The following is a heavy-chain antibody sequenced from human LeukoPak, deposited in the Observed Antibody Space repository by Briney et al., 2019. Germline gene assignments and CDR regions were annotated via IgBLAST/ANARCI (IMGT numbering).Heavy chain of an antibody. J-gene: IGHJ4*02. V-gene: IGHV4-38-2*02. Sequence: TSETLSLTCAVSGYSISSGYYWGWIRQPPGKGLEWIGSIYHSGSTYYNPSLKSRVTISVDTSKNQFSLKLSSVTAEDTAVYYCARDWGDSSGYYYNGGFFDYWGQGTLVTVSS. CDR2: IYHSGST. CDR1: GYSISSGYY. CDR3: ARDWGDSSGYYYNGGFFDY. D-gene: IGHD3-22*01.